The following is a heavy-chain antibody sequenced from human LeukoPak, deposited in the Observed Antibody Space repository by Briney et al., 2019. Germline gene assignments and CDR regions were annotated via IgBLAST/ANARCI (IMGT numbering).Heavy chain of an antibody. CDR1: GGSFSGYY. Sequence: PSETLSLTCAVYGGSFSGYYWSWIRQPPGKGLEWIGEINHSGSTYYNPSLKSRVTISVDTSKNQFSLKLSSVTAADTAVYYCARLDILTGYYIDYWGQGTLVTVSS. D-gene: IGHD3-9*01. CDR2: INHSGST. J-gene: IGHJ4*02. V-gene: IGHV4-34*01. CDR3: ARLDILTGYYIDY.